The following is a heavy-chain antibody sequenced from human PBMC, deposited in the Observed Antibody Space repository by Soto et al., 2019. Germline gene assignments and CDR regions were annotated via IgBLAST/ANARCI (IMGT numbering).Heavy chain of an antibody. CDR1: GYDFTSYG. V-gene: IGHV1-18*01. J-gene: IGHJ3*02. CDR2: ISAYNGKR. Sequence: QGQLLQSGDEVKKPGASVRVSCRASGYDFTSYGISWVRQAPGQGLEWVSWISAYNGKRDTARKFQGRVTMTLDTSTDTAHMELGDLTSADTAVYYCASRRIVASIHDAFEIWGQGTMVAVSS. CDR3: ASRRIVASIHDAFEI. D-gene: IGHD2-21*01.